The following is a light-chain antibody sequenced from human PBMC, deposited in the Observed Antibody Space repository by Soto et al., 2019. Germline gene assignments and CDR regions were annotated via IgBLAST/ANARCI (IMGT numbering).Light chain of an antibody. CDR2: DAS. V-gene: IGKV3-11*01. Sequence: EVVVTQSPATLSVSPGERATLSCRASQSVSSYLAWYQQKPGQAPRLLIYDASNRATGIPARFSGSGSGTDFTLTISSLEPEDFAVYYCQQRSNWPSITFGQGTRLEVK. CDR3: QQRSNWPSIT. J-gene: IGKJ5*01. CDR1: QSVSSY.